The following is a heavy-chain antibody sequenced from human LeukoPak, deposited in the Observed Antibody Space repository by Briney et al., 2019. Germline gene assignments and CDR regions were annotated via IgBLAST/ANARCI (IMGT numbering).Heavy chain of an antibody. Sequence: ASETLSLSCTVSDYSISSGYYWAWIRPPPGKGLEWIGSIYHSGNTYYNPSLKSRVTISVDTSKNQFSLRLTSVTAADTAVYYCPRELADYSNYPRYFEYWGQGTLVTVSS. D-gene: IGHD4-11*01. V-gene: IGHV4-38-2*02. CDR2: IYHSGNT. CDR3: PRELADYSNYPRYFEY. CDR1: DYSISSGYY. J-gene: IGHJ4*02.